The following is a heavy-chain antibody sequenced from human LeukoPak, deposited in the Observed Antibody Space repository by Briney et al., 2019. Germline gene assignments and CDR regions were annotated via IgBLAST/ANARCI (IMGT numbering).Heavy chain of an antibody. V-gene: IGHV3-7*01. CDR1: GFTFSSYW. J-gene: IGHJ4*02. Sequence: TGGSLRLSCAASGFTFSSYWMSWVRQAPGKGLEWVANIKQDGSEKYYVDSVKGRFTISRDNAKNSLYLQMNSLRAEDTAVYYCARARGYYGSGTFGYWGQGTLVTVSS. CDR3: ARARGYYGSGTFGY. D-gene: IGHD3-10*01. CDR2: IKQDGSEK.